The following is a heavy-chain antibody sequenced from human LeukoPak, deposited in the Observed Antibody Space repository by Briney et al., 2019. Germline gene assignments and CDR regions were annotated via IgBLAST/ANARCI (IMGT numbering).Heavy chain of an antibody. CDR1: GFTFSNYW. Sequence: GGSLRLSCAASGFTFSNYWMSWVRQAPGKGLEWIAYISSSGSTTKYADSVKGRFTMSRDNAKNAVYMEMNSLRVEDTAVYYCARDRGWDGYGYAFLDYWGHGTLVTVSS. D-gene: IGHD5-12*01. V-gene: IGHV3-48*04. CDR2: ISSSGSTT. J-gene: IGHJ4*01. CDR3: ARDRGWDGYGYAFLDY.